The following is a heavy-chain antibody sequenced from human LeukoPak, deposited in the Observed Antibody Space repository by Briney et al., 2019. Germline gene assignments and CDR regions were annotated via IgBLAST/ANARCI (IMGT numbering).Heavy chain of an antibody. CDR1: GGTFSSYA. J-gene: IGHJ4*02. V-gene: IGHV1-69*06. Sequence: ASVKVSCKASGGTFSSYAIGWVRQAPGQGLEWMGGIIPIFGTANYAQKFQGRVTIAADKSTSTAYMELSSLRSEDTAVYYCAIETTTKTDYWGQGTLVTVSS. D-gene: IGHD4-17*01. CDR3: AIETTTKTDY. CDR2: IIPIFGTA.